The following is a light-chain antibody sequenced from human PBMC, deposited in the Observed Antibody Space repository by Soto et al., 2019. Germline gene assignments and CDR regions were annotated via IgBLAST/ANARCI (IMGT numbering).Light chain of an antibody. CDR2: GAS. CDR1: QSVRSNH. J-gene: IGKJ5*01. Sequence: EIVLLQSPDTLPLSPGERVTLFCRASQSVRSNHLAWYQQKPGQAPRPLMFGASIRATGIPDRFSGSGSGTDFTLTISRLEPEDFGVYYCQQYGTSPTTFGQGTRLDIK. CDR3: QQYGTSPTT. V-gene: IGKV3-20*01.